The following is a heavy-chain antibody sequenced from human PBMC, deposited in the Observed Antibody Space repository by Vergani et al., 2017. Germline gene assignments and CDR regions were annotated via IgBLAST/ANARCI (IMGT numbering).Heavy chain of an antibody. D-gene: IGHD5-18*01. CDR3: ARVSDTRLNPKPSKEKTPGTWGMDV. Sequence: EVQLVESGGGLVQPGGSLRLSCAASGFTFSSYSMNWVRQAPGKGLEWVSYISSSSSTIYYADSVKGRFTISRDNAKNSLYLQMNSLRAEDTAVYYCARVSDTRLNPKPSKEKTPGTWGMDVWGQGTTVTVSS. J-gene: IGHJ6*02. CDR1: GFTFSSYS. V-gene: IGHV3-48*01. CDR2: ISSSSSTI.